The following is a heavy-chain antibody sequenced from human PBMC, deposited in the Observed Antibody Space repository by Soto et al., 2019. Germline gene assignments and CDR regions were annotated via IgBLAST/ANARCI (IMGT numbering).Heavy chain of an antibody. CDR3: AKDAGRGGGSAFDG. CDR1: GFIFSNYA. CDR2: ISGSGGDT. Sequence: EVQLLDSGGGLVQPGGSLRLSCAASGFIFSNYAMSWVRQAPGKGLEWVSAISGSGGDTFYVGSVKGRFTISRDNSKNTLSLQMNSLRAEDTATYNCAKDAGRGGGSAFDGWGHGTLVTVSS. D-gene: IGHD2-2*01. J-gene: IGHJ4*01. V-gene: IGHV3-23*01.